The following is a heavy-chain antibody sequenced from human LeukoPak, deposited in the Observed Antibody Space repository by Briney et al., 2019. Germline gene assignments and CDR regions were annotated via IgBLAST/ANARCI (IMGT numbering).Heavy chain of an antibody. CDR2: ISSSGSTI. CDR1: GFTFSKYA. D-gene: IGHD3-3*01. CDR3: ASSFWRSRGFPYDY. Sequence: SGGSLRLSCAASGFTFSKYAMSWVRQAPGKGLEWVSYISSSGSTIYYADSVKGRFTISRDNAKNSLYLQMNSLRAEDTAVYYCASSFWRSRGFPYDYWGQGTLVTVSS. J-gene: IGHJ4*02. V-gene: IGHV3-11*01.